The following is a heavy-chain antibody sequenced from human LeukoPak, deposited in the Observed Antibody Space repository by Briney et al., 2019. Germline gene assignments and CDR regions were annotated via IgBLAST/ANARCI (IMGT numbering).Heavy chain of an antibody. V-gene: IGHV4-61*01. CDR1: GVSVSSGSYY. D-gene: IGHD4-17*01. CDR3: ARDGLTTVNATPYYYGMDV. CDR2: IYYSGST. J-gene: IGHJ6*02. Sequence: SETLSLTCTVSGVSVSSGSYYWSWIRQPPGKGLEWIGYIYYSGSTNYNPSLKSRVTISVDTSKNQFSLKLSSVTAADTAVYYCARDGLTTVNATPYYYGMDVWGQGTTVTVSS.